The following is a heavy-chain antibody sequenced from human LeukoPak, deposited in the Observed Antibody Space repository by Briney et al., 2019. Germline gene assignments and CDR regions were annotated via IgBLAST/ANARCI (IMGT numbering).Heavy chain of an antibody. CDR2: INHSGST. Sequence: SETLSLTCAVYGGSFSGYYWSWIRQPPGKGLEWIGEINHSGSTNYNPSLKSRVTTSVDTSKNQFSLKLSSVTAADTAVYYCATPYYYGSGSYYKGYYYYGMDVWGQGTTVTVSS. CDR1: GGSFSGYY. J-gene: IGHJ6*02. D-gene: IGHD3-10*01. V-gene: IGHV4-34*01. CDR3: ATPYYYGSGSYYKGYYYYGMDV.